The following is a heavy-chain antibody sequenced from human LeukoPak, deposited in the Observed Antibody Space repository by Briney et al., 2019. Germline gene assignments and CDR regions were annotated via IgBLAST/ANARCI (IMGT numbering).Heavy chain of an antibody. CDR3: TTDLDIVVVRAFDI. J-gene: IGHJ3*02. CDR1: GFTFSNAW. D-gene: IGHD2-21*01. CDR2: IKSKTDGGTT. Sequence: GGSLRLSCAASGFTFSNAWMSWARQAPGKGLEWVGRIKSKTDGGTTDYAAPVKGRFTISRDDSKNTLYLQMNSLKTEDTAVYYCTTDLDIVVVRAFDIWGQGTMATVSS. V-gene: IGHV3-15*01.